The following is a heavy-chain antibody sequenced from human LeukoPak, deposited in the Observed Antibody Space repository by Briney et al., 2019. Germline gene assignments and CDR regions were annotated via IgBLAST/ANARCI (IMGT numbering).Heavy chain of an antibody. CDR2: VYYSGST. Sequence: PSETLSLTCTVSGGSISSYYWSWIRQPPGKGLEWIASVYYSGSTHYNPSLKSRVAISGDTSKNQFSLKVTSVTVADTAVFYCARHQISSGWSLYFDSWGQGILVTVSS. CDR1: GGSISSYY. V-gene: IGHV4-59*12. J-gene: IGHJ4*02. CDR3: ARHQISSGWSLYFDS. D-gene: IGHD6-19*01.